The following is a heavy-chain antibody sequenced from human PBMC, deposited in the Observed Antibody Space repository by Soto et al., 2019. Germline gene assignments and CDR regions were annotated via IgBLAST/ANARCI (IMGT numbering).Heavy chain of an antibody. V-gene: IGHV4-39*01. CDR3: ARDYGGNSGVLYYYYGMDV. CDR1: GGSISSSSYY. CDR2: IYYSGST. D-gene: IGHD4-17*01. Sequence: QLQLQESGPGLVKPSETLSLTCTVSGGSISSSSYYWGWIRQPPGKGLEWIGSIYYSGSTYYNPSLKSRVTISVDTSKTQFSLKLSSVTAADTAVYYCARDYGGNSGVLYYYYGMDVWGQGTTVTVSS. J-gene: IGHJ6*02.